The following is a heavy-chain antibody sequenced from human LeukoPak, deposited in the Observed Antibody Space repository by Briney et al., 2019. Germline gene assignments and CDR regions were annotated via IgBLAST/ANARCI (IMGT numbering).Heavy chain of an antibody. CDR3: APLEYYDFWSGYKR. CDR2: FDPEDGET. V-gene: IGHV1-24*01. J-gene: IGHJ4*02. Sequence: ASVKVSCKVSGYTPTELSMHWVRQAPGKGLEWMGGFDPEDGETIYAQKFQGRVTMTEDTSTDTAYMELSSLRSEDTAVYYCAPLEYYDFWSGYKRWGQGTLVTVSS. CDR1: GYTPTELS. D-gene: IGHD3-3*01.